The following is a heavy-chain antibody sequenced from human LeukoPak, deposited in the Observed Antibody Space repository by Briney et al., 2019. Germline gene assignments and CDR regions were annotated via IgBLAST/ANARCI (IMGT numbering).Heavy chain of an antibody. V-gene: IGHV1-69*13. CDR2: IIPIFGTA. D-gene: IGHD6-13*01. Sequence: SVKVSCKASGGTFSSYAISWVRQAPGQGLEWMGGIIPIFGTANYAQKFQGRVTITADESTSTAYMELSSLRSEDTAVYYCASPKTGIAAAGPFDAFDIWGQGTMVTVSS. J-gene: IGHJ3*02. CDR3: ASPKTGIAAAGPFDAFDI. CDR1: GGTFSSYA.